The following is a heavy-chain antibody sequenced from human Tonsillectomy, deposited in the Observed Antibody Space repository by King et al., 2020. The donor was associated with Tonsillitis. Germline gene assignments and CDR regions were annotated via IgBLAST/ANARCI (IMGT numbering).Heavy chain of an antibody. D-gene: IGHD3-10*01. CDR2: IIISSTTI. Sequence: VQLVQAGGCLGQPGGSLRLSCAASVFTFSSYSMNWVRQASGKGLEWVSYIIISSTTIYDADYLKGRFTISRENAKNSLYLQMNSLRAEDTAVFYCARGNYGSGSYYNPLDYWGQGALVTVSS. CDR1: VFTFSSYS. CDR3: ARGNYGSGSYYNPLDY. V-gene: IGHV3-48*01. J-gene: IGHJ4*02.